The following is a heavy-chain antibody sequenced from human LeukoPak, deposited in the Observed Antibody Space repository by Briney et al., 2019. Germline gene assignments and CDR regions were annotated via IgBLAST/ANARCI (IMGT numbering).Heavy chain of an antibody. CDR2: IYSGGST. V-gene: IGHV3-66*02. D-gene: IGHD6-13*01. CDR1: GFTFSSNY. CDR3: ASHSSSWVYYYMDV. J-gene: IGHJ6*03. Sequence: PGGSLRLSCAASGFTFSSNYMSWVRQAPGKGLEWVSVIYSGGSTYYADSVKGRFTISRDNSKNTLYLQMNSLRAEDTAVYYCASHSSSWVYYYMDVWGKGTTVTVSS.